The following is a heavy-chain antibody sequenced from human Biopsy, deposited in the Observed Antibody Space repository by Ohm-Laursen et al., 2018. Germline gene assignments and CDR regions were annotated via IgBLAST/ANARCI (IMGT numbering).Heavy chain of an antibody. CDR3: ASAGYNPDWNFDL. CDR2: IYFTGKT. Sequence: GTLSLTCTVSGGPIYSYYWSWIRQPPGKALEWFGYIYFTGKTSNNPSLKSRVTMSVNTSKKKFSLRLSSVTAADTAVYYCASAGYNPDWNFDLWGRGTRVTVSS. V-gene: IGHV4-59*12. D-gene: IGHD5-24*01. CDR1: GGPIYSYY. J-gene: IGHJ2*01.